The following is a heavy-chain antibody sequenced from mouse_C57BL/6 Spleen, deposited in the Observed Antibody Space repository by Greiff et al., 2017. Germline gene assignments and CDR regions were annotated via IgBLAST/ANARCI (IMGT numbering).Heavy chain of an antibody. CDR3: ARSGEIYYYDSSPDY. J-gene: IGHJ2*01. Sequence: QVQLQQSGAELARPGASVKLSCKASGYTFTSYGISWVKQRTGQGLEWIGEIYPRSGNTYYNEKFKGKATLTADKSSSTAYMELRSLTSEDSAVYFCARSGEIYYYDSSPDYWGQGTTLTVSS. CDR1: GYTFTSYG. V-gene: IGHV1-81*01. D-gene: IGHD1-1*01. CDR2: IYPRSGNT.